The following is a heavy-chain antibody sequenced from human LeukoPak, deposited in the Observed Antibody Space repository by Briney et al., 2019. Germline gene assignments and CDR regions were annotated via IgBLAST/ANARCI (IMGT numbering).Heavy chain of an antibody. CDR2: IIPIFGTA. CDR3: ARAPTLLRYFDWLHIDY. V-gene: IGHV1-69*01. D-gene: IGHD3-9*01. J-gene: IGHJ4*02. CDR1: GGTFSSYA. Sequence: ASVKVSWKASGGTFSSYAISWVRQAPGQGLEWMGGIIPIFGTANYAQKFQGRVTITADESTSTAYMELSSLRSEDTAVYYCARAPTLLRYFDWLHIDYWGQGTLVTVSS.